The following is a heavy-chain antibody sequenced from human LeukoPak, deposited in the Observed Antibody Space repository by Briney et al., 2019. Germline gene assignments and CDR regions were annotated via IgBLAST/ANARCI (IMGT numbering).Heavy chain of an antibody. J-gene: IGHJ4*02. V-gene: IGHV4-59*01. D-gene: IGHD6-19*01. Sequence: SETLSLTCTVSGGSISSYYWSWIRQPPGKGLEWIGYIYYSGSTNYNPSLKSRVTISVDTSKNQFSLKLSSVTAAGTAVYYCARMVRGWYNYFDYWGQGTLVTVSS. CDR3: ARMVRGWYNYFDY. CDR2: IYYSGST. CDR1: GGSISSYY.